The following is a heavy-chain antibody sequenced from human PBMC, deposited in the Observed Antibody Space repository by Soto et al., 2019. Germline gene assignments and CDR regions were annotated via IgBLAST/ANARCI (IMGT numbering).Heavy chain of an antibody. Sequence: GGSLRLSCAASGFTFSSYGMHWVRQAPGKGLEWVAVIWYDGSNKYYADSVKGRFTISRDNSKNTLYLQMNSLRAEDTAVYYCARLNVRGVIINYYGMDVWGQGTTVTVSS. CDR3: ARLNVRGVIINYYGMDV. V-gene: IGHV3-33*01. CDR2: IWYDGSNK. D-gene: IGHD3-10*02. CDR1: GFTFSSYG. J-gene: IGHJ6*02.